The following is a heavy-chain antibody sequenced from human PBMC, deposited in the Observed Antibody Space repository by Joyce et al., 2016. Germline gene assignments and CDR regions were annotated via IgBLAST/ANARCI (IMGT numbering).Heavy chain of an antibody. CDR3: ARKDCSGATCPFDY. D-gene: IGHD2-15*01. CDR1: GYSFTFYW. CDR2: IYPGVSDT. Sequence: EVQLVQSGAEVKKHGQSLKISCEVSGYSFTFYWIGWVRQMHGKGLEYRGMIYPGVSDTRYSPSFQGQVTISADKSISTAYLQWSSLKASDTAMYYCARKDCSGATCPFDYWGQGTLVTVSS. J-gene: IGHJ4*02. V-gene: IGHV5-51*01.